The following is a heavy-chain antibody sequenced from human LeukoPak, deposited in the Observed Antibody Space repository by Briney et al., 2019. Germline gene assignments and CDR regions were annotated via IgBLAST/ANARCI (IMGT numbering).Heavy chain of an antibody. Sequence: QPGGSLRLSCAASGFTFSNYEMNWVRQAPGEGLDWISHISRSGSTIYYADSVKGRFTISRDNAKNSLYLQVNSLRAEDTALYYCARDPGRHGHFDYWGQGTLVTVSS. J-gene: IGHJ4*02. V-gene: IGHV3-48*03. CDR1: GFTFSNYE. D-gene: IGHD2-8*01. CDR3: ARDPGRHGHFDY. CDR2: ISRSGSTI.